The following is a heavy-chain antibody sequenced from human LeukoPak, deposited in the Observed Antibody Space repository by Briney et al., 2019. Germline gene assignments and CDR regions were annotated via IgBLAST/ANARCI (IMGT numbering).Heavy chain of an antibody. CDR2: ISGSGGST. J-gene: IGHJ4*02. Sequence: GGTLRLSCAAAGFTFSSYGMSWVRQAPGKGLEWVSAISGSGGSTYYADSVTGRFTASRDNSKNTVDLQMNNLRVDDTAIYYCAKDHANTPVVTNWGQGILVSVSS. CDR3: AKDHANTPVVTN. CDR1: GFTFSSYG. D-gene: IGHD2-21*02. V-gene: IGHV3-23*01.